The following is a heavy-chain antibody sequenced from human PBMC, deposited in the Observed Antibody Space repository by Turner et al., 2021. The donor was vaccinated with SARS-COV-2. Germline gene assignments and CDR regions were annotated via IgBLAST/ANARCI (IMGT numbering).Heavy chain of an antibody. Sequence: QVQLVESGGGVVQPGRSLRLSCSAAGFTFSSYGMHWVRQAPGKGLEWVAVTSYDGIDKNYADSVKGRFTNSRVNSKNTLYLQMNSLRAEDTAVYYCARDKEYYDSSGYYYSIVLNDWGQGTLVTVSS. CDR3: ARDKEYYDSSGYYYSIVLND. CDR1: GFTFSSYG. V-gene: IGHV3-33*01. CDR2: TSYDGIDK. D-gene: IGHD3-22*01. J-gene: IGHJ4*02.